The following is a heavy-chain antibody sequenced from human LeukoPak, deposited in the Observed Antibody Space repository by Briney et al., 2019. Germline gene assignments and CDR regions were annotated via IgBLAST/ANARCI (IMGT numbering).Heavy chain of an antibody. CDR1: GGSFSGYY. D-gene: IGHD3-22*01. Sequence: PSETLSLTCAVYGGSFSGYYWSWIRQPPGKGLEWIGEINHSGSTNYNPSLKRRVTISVDTSKNQFSLKLSSVTAADTAVYYCARAVGFDYDSSGYPSGFDYWGQGTLVTVSS. J-gene: IGHJ4*02. CDR3: ARAVGFDYDSSGYPSGFDY. CDR2: INHSGST. V-gene: IGHV4-34*01.